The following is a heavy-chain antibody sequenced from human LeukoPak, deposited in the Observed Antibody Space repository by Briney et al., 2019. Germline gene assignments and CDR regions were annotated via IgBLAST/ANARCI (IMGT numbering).Heavy chain of an antibody. Sequence: ESSETLSLTCAVYGGSFSGYYWSWIRQPPGKGLEWIGEINHSGSTNYNPSLKSRVTISVGKSKNQFSLKLSSVTAADTAVYYCARRGYYDSSGYYYYWGQGTLVTVSS. CDR3: ARRGYYDSSGYYYY. CDR2: INHSGST. CDR1: GGSFSGYY. V-gene: IGHV4-34*01. D-gene: IGHD3-22*01. J-gene: IGHJ4*02.